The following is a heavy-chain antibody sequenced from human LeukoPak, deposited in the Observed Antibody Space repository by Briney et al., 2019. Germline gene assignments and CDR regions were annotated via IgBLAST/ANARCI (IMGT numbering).Heavy chain of an antibody. D-gene: IGHD2-8*02. CDR1: GGSISSYY. V-gene: IGHV4-4*07. CDR2: IYTSAST. CDR3: VRGGTVIVDSLAP. J-gene: IGHJ5*02. Sequence: SETLSLTCTVSGGSISSYYWSCIRQPAGKGLEWIGRIYTSASTNYNPSLKSRVTMSVDTSKNQFSLKLSSVTAADTAVYYCVRGGTVIVDSLAPWGQGLLVTVSS.